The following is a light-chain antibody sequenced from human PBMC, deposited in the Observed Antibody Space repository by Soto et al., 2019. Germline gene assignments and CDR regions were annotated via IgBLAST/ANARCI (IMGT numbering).Light chain of an antibody. J-gene: IGKJ2*01. CDR2: GAS. V-gene: IGKV3-20*01. CDR3: QRYGSSPLFT. Sequence: EIVLTQSPGTLSLSPGERATLSCRASQRVSSSYLAWYQQKPGQAPRLLIYGASSRAAGIPDRFSGSGSGTDFTLTISRLEPEDFAVYFCQRYGSSPLFTFGQGTKLEI. CDR1: QRVSSSY.